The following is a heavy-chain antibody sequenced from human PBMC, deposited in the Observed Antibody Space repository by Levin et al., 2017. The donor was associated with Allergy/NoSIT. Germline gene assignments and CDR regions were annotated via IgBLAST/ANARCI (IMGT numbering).Heavy chain of an antibody. D-gene: IGHD3-10*01. CDR1: GFSRSTSGVG. CDR2: IYWNDDK. Sequence: SGPTLVKPTETLTLTCTVSGFSRSTSGVGGGGIRQPPGKALECLEVIYWNDDKGYSPSLTNPLTITTHASIHQVLLTMTNLDPVDTPTYYCAHRRRATFFSASGRYFGGLFDSCGQGNLVTVSS. V-gene: IGHV2-5*01. J-gene: IGHJ4*02. CDR3: AHRRRATFFSASGRYFGGLFDS.